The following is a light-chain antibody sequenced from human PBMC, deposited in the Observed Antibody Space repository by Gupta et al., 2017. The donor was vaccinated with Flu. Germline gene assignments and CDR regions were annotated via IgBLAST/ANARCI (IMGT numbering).Light chain of an antibody. J-gene: IGKJ2*03. CDR2: AAS. V-gene: IGKV1-6*01. CDR1: QGIKND. Sequence: IQTTPSPSPLSASVGDRVTITCRASQGIKNDLGWYQQKPGKAPKLLIYAASSLESGVPSRFSGSGSGTDFTLAINSVQAEDFGTYYCLQDYNSPSSFGHGTKLEI. CDR3: LQDYNSPSS.